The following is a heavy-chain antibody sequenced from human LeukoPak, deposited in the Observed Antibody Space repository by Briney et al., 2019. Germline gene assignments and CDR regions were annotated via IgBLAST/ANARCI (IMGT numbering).Heavy chain of an antibody. Sequence: GASVKVSCKASGYTFTSYYMHWVRQAPGRGLEWMGIINPSGGSTSYAQKFQGRVTMTRDMSTSTVYMELSSLRSEDTAVYYCARDVGYCSSTSCYSFDYYYYMDVWGKGTTVTVSS. CDR1: GYTFTSYY. D-gene: IGHD2-2*02. J-gene: IGHJ6*03. CDR2: INPSGGST. V-gene: IGHV1-46*01. CDR3: ARDVGYCSSTSCYSFDYYYYMDV.